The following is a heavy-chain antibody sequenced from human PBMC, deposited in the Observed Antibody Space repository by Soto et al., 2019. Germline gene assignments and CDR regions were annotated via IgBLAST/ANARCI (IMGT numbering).Heavy chain of an antibody. CDR3: AKGPHRTSGDI. CDR2: ISGSGGST. CDR1: GFTFSTNV. J-gene: IGHJ3*02. D-gene: IGHD2-8*01. Sequence: EVQLLESGGGLVQPGGSLRLPCAASGFTFSTNVMSWVRQAPGKGLEWVSGISGSGGSTYYADSVKGRFTISRDNSKNTLYLQMNSLRAEDTAVYYCAKGPHRTSGDIWGQGTMVTVSS. V-gene: IGHV3-23*01.